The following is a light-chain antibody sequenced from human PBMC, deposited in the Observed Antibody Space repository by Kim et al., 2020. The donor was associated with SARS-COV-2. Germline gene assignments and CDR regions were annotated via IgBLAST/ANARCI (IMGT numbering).Light chain of an antibody. Sequence: DIVMTQSPDSLAVSLGERATINCKSSQRVLYRSNNQNYLAWYQQKPGQPPKLLIHWASIRESGVPDRFSGSGSGTDFTLTISSLQAEDVAIYYCQQCFTAPFTFGPGTKVDIK. CDR3: QQCFTAPFT. CDR1: QRVLYRSNNQNY. J-gene: IGKJ3*01. V-gene: IGKV4-1*01. CDR2: WAS.